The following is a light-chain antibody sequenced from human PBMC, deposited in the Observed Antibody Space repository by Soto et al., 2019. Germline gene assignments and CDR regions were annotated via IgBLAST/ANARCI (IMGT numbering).Light chain of an antibody. CDR3: QQYNEWPLT. CDR1: QSVSNN. Sequence: EIVMTQSPATLSVSPGERAILSCRASQSVSNNLAWYHQKPGQAPSLLIYHASTRASGIPARFSGSGSGTEFSLTISSLQSEDFAVYYCQQYNEWPLTFGGGTKVEIK. J-gene: IGKJ4*01. V-gene: IGKV3-15*01. CDR2: HAS.